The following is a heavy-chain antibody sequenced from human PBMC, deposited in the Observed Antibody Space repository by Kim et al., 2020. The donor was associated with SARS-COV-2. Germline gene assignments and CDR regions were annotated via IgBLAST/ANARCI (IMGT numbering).Heavy chain of an antibody. CDR3: ARASYQPLLYDDWFDP. D-gene: IGHD2-2*02. J-gene: IGHJ5*02. V-gene: IGHV1-69*01. Sequence: QGRVTITADESTSTAYMELSSLRSEDTAVYYCARASYQPLLYDDWFDPWGQGTLVTVSS.